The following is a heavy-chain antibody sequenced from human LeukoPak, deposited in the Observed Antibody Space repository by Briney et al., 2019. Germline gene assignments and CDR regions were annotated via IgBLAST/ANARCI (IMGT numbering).Heavy chain of an antibody. J-gene: IGHJ5*02. CDR3: ASAQQRRGGDWFDP. CDR1: GYTFTSYG. D-gene: IGHD3-16*01. Sequence: GASVKISCKASGYTFTSYGISWVRQAPGQGLEWMGWISAYNGNTNYAQKLQGRVTMTTDTSTSTAYMELRSLRSDDTAVYYCASAQQRRGGDWFDPWGQGTLVTVSS. V-gene: IGHV1-18*01. CDR2: ISAYNGNT.